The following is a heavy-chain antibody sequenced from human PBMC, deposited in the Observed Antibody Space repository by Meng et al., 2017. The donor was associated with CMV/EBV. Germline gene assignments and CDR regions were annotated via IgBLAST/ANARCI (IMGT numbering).Heavy chain of an antibody. D-gene: IGHD2-2*02. CDR2: IRYDGSNK. CDR1: GFTFSSYG. Sequence: GGSLKISCAASGFTFSSYGMHWVRQAPGKGLEWVAFIRYDGSNKYYADSVKGRFTISRDNSKNTLYLQMNSLRAEDTAVYYCAKGREYQLLYRWYYYGMDVWGQGTTVTVSS. V-gene: IGHV3-30*02. J-gene: IGHJ6*02. CDR3: AKGREYQLLYRWYYYGMDV.